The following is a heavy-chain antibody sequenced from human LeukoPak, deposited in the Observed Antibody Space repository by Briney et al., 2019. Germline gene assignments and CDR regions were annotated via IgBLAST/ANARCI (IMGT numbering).Heavy chain of an antibody. CDR3: ARDQGIAAAGRYFQH. V-gene: IGHV3-30-3*01. CDR2: ISYDGSNK. J-gene: IGHJ1*01. Sequence: GGSLRLSCAASGFTFSSYAMHWVRQAPGKGLEWVAVISYDGSNKYYADSVKGRFTISRDNSKNTLYLQMNSLRAEDTAVYYCARDQGIAAAGRYFQHWGQGTLVTVSS. D-gene: IGHD6-13*01. CDR1: GFTFSSYA.